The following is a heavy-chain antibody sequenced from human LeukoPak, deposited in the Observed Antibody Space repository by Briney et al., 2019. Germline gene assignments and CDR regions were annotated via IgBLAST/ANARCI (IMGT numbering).Heavy chain of an antibody. V-gene: IGHV3-53*01. Sequence: GGSLRLSCAASGFSVSNSYMYWVRQAPGKGLEWVSFFYKGDSTYYGESVRGRFTISRDNSKNTLYLLMNSLIPEDTAVYYCAREVVSSPSYFDSWGQGTLVTVSS. CDR3: AREVVSSPSYFDS. CDR1: GFSVSNSY. J-gene: IGHJ4*02. CDR2: FYKGDST. D-gene: IGHD2-15*01.